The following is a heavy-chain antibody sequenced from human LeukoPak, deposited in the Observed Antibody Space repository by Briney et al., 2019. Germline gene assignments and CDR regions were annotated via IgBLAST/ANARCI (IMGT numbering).Heavy chain of an antibody. J-gene: IGHJ4*02. D-gene: IGHD6-13*01. V-gene: IGHV5-51*01. CDR2: IYPSDSDT. CDR1: GYGFTSYW. Sequence: LGESLKISCKASGYGFTSYWIGWVRQMPGKGLEWMGVIYPSDSDTKYSPSFQGQVTISADKSISTAYLQWSSLKASDTAMYYCARIAAAGIDYWGQGTLVTVSS. CDR3: ARIAAAGIDY.